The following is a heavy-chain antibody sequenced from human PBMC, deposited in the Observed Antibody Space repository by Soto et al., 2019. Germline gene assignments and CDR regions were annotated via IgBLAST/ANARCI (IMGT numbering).Heavy chain of an antibody. CDR3: ARGGGGPIDY. D-gene: IGHD2-15*01. V-gene: IGHV4-4*02. CDR2: IHHSGST. J-gene: IGHJ4*02. Sequence: QVQLQESGPGLVKPSGTLSLTCAVSGGSISSSNWWSWVRQPPGKGLEWIGEIHHSGSTNYNESVKRRVTISVDKSKNHFSLKLSAVTAADTAVYYCARGGGGPIDYWGQGTLVTVSS. CDR1: GGSISSSNW.